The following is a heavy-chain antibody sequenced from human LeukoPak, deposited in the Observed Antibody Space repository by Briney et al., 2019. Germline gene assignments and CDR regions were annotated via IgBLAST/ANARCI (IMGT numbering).Heavy chain of an antibody. Sequence: GGSLRLSCAASGFTFSSYAMSWVRQAPGKGLEWVAVISYDGSNKYYADSVKGRFTISRDNSKNTLYLQMNSLRAEDTAVYYCARAVEMLLGAFDIWGQGTMVTVSS. CDR3: ARAVEMLLGAFDI. CDR1: GFTFSSYA. V-gene: IGHV3-30*04. D-gene: IGHD2-15*01. CDR2: ISYDGSNK. J-gene: IGHJ3*02.